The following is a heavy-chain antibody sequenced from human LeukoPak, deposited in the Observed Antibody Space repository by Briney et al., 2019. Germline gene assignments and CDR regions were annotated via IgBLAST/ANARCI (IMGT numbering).Heavy chain of an antibody. Sequence: GGSLTLSCAASGFTFSSYAMSCVRQAPGKGLDWVSAMSGSGDSRYYADSVKGRFTISRDNSKNTLYLQMNSLRAEDTAVYYCAKHIRRSGWYDRADYWGQGTLVTVSS. CDR2: MSGSGDSR. V-gene: IGHV3-23*01. J-gene: IGHJ4*02. CDR3: AKHIRRSGWYDRADY. D-gene: IGHD6-19*01. CDR1: GFTFSSYA.